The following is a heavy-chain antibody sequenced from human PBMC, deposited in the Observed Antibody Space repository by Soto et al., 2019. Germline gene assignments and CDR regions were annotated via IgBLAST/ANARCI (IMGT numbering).Heavy chain of an antibody. Sequence: SETLSLTCAVYGGSFSGYCWSWIRQPPGKGLEWIGEINHSGRTNYNPSLKSRVTISVDTSKSQFSLRLSSVTAADTAVYYCARGRKYYDFWSGYSHPRYYFNYWGQGTLVTVS. CDR2: INHSGRT. CDR3: ARGRKYYDFWSGYSHPRYYFNY. V-gene: IGHV4-34*01. D-gene: IGHD3-3*01. CDR1: GGSFSGYC. J-gene: IGHJ4*02.